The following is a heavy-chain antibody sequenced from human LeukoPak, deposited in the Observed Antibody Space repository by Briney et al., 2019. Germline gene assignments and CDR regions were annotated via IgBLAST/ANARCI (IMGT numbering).Heavy chain of an antibody. D-gene: IGHD6-13*01. CDR1: GGSFSGYY. Sequence: SETLSLTCAVYGGSFSGYYWSWIRQPPGKGLEWIGEINHSGSTNYNSSLKSRVTISVDTSKNQFSLKLSSVTAADTAVYYCARGSRVLSSWYRQGAFDIWGQGTMVTVSP. CDR2: INHSGST. V-gene: IGHV4-34*01. J-gene: IGHJ3*02. CDR3: ARGSRVLSSWYRQGAFDI.